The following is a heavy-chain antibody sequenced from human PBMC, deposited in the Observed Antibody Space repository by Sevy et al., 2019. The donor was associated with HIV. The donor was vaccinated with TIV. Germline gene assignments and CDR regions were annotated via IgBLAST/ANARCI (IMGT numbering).Heavy chain of an antibody. J-gene: IGHJ6*02. V-gene: IGHV3-48*03. CDR3: ARVQQWLVIYYYYGMDV. Sequence: GGSLRLSCAASGFTFSSYEMNWVRQAPGKGLEWVSYISSSGSTIYYADSVKGRFTISRENAKNSLYLQMNSLRAEDTAVYYCARVQQWLVIYYYYGMDVWGQGTTVTVSS. CDR2: ISSSGSTI. D-gene: IGHD6-19*01. CDR1: GFTFSSYE.